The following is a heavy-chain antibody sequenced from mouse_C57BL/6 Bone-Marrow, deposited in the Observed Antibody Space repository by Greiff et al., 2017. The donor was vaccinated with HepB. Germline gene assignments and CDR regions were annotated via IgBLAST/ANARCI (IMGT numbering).Heavy chain of an antibody. J-gene: IGHJ3*01. CDR2: IYPSDSYT. CDR1: GYTFTSYW. Sequence: VQLQQPGAELVRPGTSVKLSCKASGYTFTSYWMHWVKQRPGQGLEWIGVIYPSDSYTNYNQKFKGKATLTVDTSSSTAYMQLSSLTSEDSAVYYCVNSYWGQGTLVTVSA. CDR3: VNSY. V-gene: IGHV1-59*01.